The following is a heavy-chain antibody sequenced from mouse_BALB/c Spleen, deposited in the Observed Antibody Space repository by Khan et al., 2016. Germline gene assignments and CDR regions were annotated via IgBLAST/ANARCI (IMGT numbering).Heavy chain of an antibody. CDR1: GFSITGFA. V-gene: IGHV2-6-7*01. CDR3: ASYDDFVGGFAY. CDR2: IWGDGST. D-gene: IGHD2-4*01. Sequence: QVQLQQSGPGLVAPSQSLSITCTVSGFSITGFAVNWVRQPPGKGLEWLGVIWGDGSTDYDPDLKARVRISKDESNSQVFLKMNSLQSEDTAGYYCASYDDFVGGFAYWGQGTLVTVSA. J-gene: IGHJ3*01.